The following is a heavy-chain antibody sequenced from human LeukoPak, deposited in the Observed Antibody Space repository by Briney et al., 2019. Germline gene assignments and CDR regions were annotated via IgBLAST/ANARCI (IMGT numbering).Heavy chain of an antibody. Sequence: GGSLRLSCAASGFTFSSYSMNWGRQAPGKGLEWVSSISSSSSYIYYADSVKGRSTISRDNAKNSLYLQMNSLRAEDTAVYYCARGGYSSGWSQGGLDYWGQGTLVTVPS. CDR3: ARGGYSSGWSQGGLDY. CDR1: GFTFSSYS. V-gene: IGHV3-21*01. J-gene: IGHJ4*02. D-gene: IGHD6-19*01. CDR2: ISSSSSYI.